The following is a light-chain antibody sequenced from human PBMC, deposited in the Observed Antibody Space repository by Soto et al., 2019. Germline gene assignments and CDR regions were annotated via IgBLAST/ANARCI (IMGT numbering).Light chain of an antibody. V-gene: IGKV3-20*01. Sequence: EIVLTQSPGTLSLSRGERATLCCRASQSVSSSYLAWYQQKPGQAPRLLIYGASSRATGIPDRFSGSGSGTDFTLTISRLEPEDFAVYYCQQYGSSPFTFGPGTKVDIK. CDR1: QSVSSSY. CDR3: QQYGSSPFT. J-gene: IGKJ3*01. CDR2: GAS.